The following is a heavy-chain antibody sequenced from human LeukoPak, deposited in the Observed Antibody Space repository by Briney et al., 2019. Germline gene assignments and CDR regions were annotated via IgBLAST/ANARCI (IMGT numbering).Heavy chain of an antibody. CDR3: ARDRAGANYYYMDV. V-gene: IGHV3-48*03. CDR1: GFTFSSYE. Sequence: GGSLRLSCAASGFTFSSYEMNWVRQAPGKGLEWVSYISSSGSTIYYADSVKGRFTISRDNAKNSLYLQMNSLRAEDTAVYYCARDRAGANYYYMDVWGKGTTVTISS. D-gene: IGHD1-26*01. CDR2: ISSSGSTI. J-gene: IGHJ6*03.